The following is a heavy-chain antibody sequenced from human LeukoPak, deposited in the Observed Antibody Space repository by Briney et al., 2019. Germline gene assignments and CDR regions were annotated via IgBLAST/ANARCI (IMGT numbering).Heavy chain of an antibody. CDR3: ARVSVVRGVYDAFDI. J-gene: IGHJ3*02. D-gene: IGHD3-10*01. V-gene: IGHV3-30*02. CDR2: IRYDGSNK. Sequence: GGSLRLSCAASGFTFSSYGMHWVRQAPGKGLEWVAFIRYDGSNKYYADSVKGRFTISRDNAKNSLYLQMNSLRAEDTAVYYCARVSVVRGVYDAFDIWGQGTMVTVSS. CDR1: GFTFSSYG.